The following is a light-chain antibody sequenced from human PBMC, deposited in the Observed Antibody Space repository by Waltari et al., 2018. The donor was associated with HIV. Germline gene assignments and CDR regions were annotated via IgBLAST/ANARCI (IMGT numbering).Light chain of an antibody. CDR3: LQYNAWPPVT. CDR1: QDVFRH. CDR2: DTS. V-gene: IGKV3-15*01. Sequence: EIMMMQSPDALYVSPGARVRLSCRASQDVFRHVAWYQQKPGLPPRLVIFDTSIRATGVPARFSGSGSGTEFILTITSLQPEDFAVYYCLQYNAWPPVTFGGGTKVDI. J-gene: IGKJ4*01.